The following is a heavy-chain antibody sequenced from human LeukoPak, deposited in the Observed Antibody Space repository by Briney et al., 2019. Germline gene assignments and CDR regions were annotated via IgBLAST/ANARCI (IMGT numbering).Heavy chain of an antibody. CDR2: FHDSEST. J-gene: IGHJ4*02. CDR1: GGSISNNY. V-gene: IGHV4-59*01. D-gene: IGHD1-26*01. CDR3: ARGDPSGRPGIAFDY. Sequence: SETLSLTCTVSGGSISNNYWSWIRQPPGKGLEWIGHFHDSESTNYNPSLKSRVTISVDTSKNQFSLKLSSVTAADTAVYYCARGDPSGRPGIAFDYWGQGTLVAVSS.